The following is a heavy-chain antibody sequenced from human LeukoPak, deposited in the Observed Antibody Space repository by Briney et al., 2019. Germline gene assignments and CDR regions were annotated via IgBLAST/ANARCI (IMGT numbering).Heavy chain of an antibody. D-gene: IGHD4-17*01. V-gene: IGHV4-31*03. CDR3: AREETTVTHNWFDP. CDR2: IYYSGST. Sequence: PSETLSLTCTVSGGSISSGGYYWSRIRQHPGKGLEWIGYIYYSGSTYYNPSLKSRVTISVDTSKNQFSLKLSSVTAADTAVYYCAREETTVTHNWFDPWGQGTLVTVSS. CDR1: GGSISSGGYY. J-gene: IGHJ5*02.